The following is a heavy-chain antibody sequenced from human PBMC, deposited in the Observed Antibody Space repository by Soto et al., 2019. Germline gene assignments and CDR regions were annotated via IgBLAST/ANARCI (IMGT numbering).Heavy chain of an antibody. CDR1: GFIFSNYA. CDR2: IYAGGTTT. D-gene: IGHD3-22*01. J-gene: IGHJ4*02. CDR3: AKDTTMIVVVIMRVGYFDY. Sequence: EVELLESGGGLVQPGGSLRLSCAASGFIFSNYAMFWVRQAPGKGLDWVSTIYAGGTTTHYAESVKGRFTISRDNSKNTLYLQMNSLRAEDTAVYYCAKDTTMIVVVIMRVGYFDYWGQGTLVTVSS. V-gene: IGHV3-23*03.